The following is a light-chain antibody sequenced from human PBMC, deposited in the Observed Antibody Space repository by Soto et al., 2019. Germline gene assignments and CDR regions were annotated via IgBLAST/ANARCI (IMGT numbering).Light chain of an antibody. J-gene: IGKJ3*01. Sequence: DIQMTQSPSSLSASVGDRVTITCQANQVISNYLNWYQQKPGKAPKILIYDACNLQTGVPSRFSGSASGTHFTFTISSLQPEDFATYYCQQYDNLVFTFGPGTKVDIK. CDR3: QQYDNLVFT. V-gene: IGKV1-33*01. CDR1: QVISNY. CDR2: DAC.